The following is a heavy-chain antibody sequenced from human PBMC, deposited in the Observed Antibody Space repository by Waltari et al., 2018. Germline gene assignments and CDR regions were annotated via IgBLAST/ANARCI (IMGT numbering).Heavy chain of an antibody. CDR3: ARGGLYGQQLLESAFEI. J-gene: IGHJ3*02. D-gene: IGHD6-13*01. CDR2: IIPMFETA. V-gene: IGHV1-69*05. CDR1: GGSFSTYA. Sequence: QVQLVQSGAEVKKPGSSVQVSCKASGGSFSTYAITWGRQAPGQGLEWMGGIIPMFETANYAQKFQERVTITTDGSMTTAYMELSSLTSEDTAVYYCARGGLYGQQLLESAFEIWGQGTKVTVAS.